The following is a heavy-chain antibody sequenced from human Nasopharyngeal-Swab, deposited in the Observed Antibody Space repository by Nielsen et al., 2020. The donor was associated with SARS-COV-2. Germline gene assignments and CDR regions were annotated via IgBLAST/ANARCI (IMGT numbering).Heavy chain of an antibody. CDR2: IVVGSGNT. D-gene: IGHD3-22*01. CDR3: AASPNYYDSSGYPFDI. CDR1: GFTSTSSA. V-gene: IGHV1-58*01. Sequence: SVKVSCKASGFTSTSSAVQWVRQARGQRLEWIGWIVVGSGNTNYAQKFQERVTITRDMSTSTAYMELSSLRSEDTAVYYCAASPNYYDSSGYPFDIWGQGTMVTVS. J-gene: IGHJ3*02.